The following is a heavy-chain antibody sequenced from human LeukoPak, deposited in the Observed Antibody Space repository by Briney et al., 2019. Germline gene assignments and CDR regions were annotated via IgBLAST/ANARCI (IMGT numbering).Heavy chain of an antibody. V-gene: IGHV4-34*01. CDR3: ARASKRDCPNGVCRDRYFQH. Sequence: PSETLSLTCAAYGVTFSDYYWSWIRQPPGKGLEWIGEINHSGSTNYNPSLKSRVTISVDTSKKQFSLKLSSVTAADTAVYYCARASKRDCPNGVCRDRYFQHWGQGTLVTVSS. CDR2: INHSGST. CDR1: GVTFSDYY. J-gene: IGHJ1*01. D-gene: IGHD2-8*01.